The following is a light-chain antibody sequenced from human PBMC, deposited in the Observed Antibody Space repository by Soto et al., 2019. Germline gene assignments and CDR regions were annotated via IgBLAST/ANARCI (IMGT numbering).Light chain of an antibody. Sequence: QSVLTQPASVSGSPGQSITISCTGTSSDIGSFTFVSWYQQHPGKVPKLMIFGVNRRPSGVSDRFSGSKSGNTASLTISGLQAEDEGDYYCSSYTSSSTHVFGSGTKLTVL. J-gene: IGLJ1*01. V-gene: IGLV2-14*03. CDR2: GVN. CDR3: SSYTSSSTHV. CDR1: SSDIGSFTF.